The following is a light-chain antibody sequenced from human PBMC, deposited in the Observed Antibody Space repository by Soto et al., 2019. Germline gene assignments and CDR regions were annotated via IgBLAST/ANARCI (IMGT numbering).Light chain of an antibody. CDR1: QSVSSY. J-gene: IGKJ4*01. Sequence: IVLTQSPATLSLSPGERAALSCRASQSVSSYLAWYQQKPGQAPRLLIYDASNRATGIPARFSGSGSETDFTLTISSLEPEDFAVYFCQQRRQWPLTFGGGTKVDIK. V-gene: IGKV3-11*01. CDR2: DAS. CDR3: QQRRQWPLT.